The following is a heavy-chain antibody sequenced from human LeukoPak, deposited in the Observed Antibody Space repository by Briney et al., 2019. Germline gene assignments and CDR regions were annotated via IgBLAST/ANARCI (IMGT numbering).Heavy chain of an antibody. D-gene: IGHD3-16*01. CDR2: IKQDGSEK. CDR1: GFTFSTYW. Sequence: GGSLRLSCAASGFTFSTYWMSWVRQAPGKGLEGVANIKQDGSEKYYVDSVKGRFTISRDNAQSSLYLQMDGLRAEDTAVYYCARDGVVNFWVSYGTYNYYYHMDVWGKGTTVTVSS. CDR3: ARDGVVNFWVSYGTYNYYYHMDV. V-gene: IGHV3-7*01. J-gene: IGHJ6*04.